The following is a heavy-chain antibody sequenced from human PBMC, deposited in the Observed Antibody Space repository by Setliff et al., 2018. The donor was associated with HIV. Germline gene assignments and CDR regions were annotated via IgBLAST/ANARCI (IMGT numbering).Heavy chain of an antibody. CDR1: GGSISTNNW. V-gene: IGHV4-4*02. CDR2: IYHSGTT. CDR3: ATRGWIEGREVDY. Sequence: SETLSLTCAVSGGSISTNNWWTWVRQSPGKGLEWIGDIYHSGTTNYNPSLKSRVTISVDKSKNQISLKMTSVTAADTAVYYWATRGWIEGREVDYWGQGTLVTVSS. J-gene: IGHJ4*02. D-gene: IGHD2-2*03.